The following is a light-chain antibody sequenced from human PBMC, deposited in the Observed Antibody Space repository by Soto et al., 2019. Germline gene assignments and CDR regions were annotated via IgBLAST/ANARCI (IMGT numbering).Light chain of an antibody. Sequence: QSALNQPASVSGSPGQSSTISRSGTRSDIGSYNYVAWYQQFPGKTPKILIYGVSNRPSGVSSRFSGSKSGNTASLTISGLLAEDEADDYCISYTGSSTSYVFGSGTQLTVL. V-gene: IGLV2-14*01. CDR2: GVS. CDR3: ISYTGSSTSYV. CDR1: RSDIGSYNY. J-gene: IGLJ1*01.